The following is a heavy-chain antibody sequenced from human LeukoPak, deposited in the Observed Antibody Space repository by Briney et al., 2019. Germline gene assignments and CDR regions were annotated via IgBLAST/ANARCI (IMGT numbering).Heavy chain of an antibody. CDR3: AKVSDMAGGFDP. V-gene: IGHV3-23*01. CDR1: GFTFSSYA. D-gene: IGHD2-15*01. J-gene: IGHJ5*02. Sequence: RGSLRLSCAASGFTFSSYAMSWVRQAPGKGLEWVSAISGSGGSTYYADSVKGRFTISRDNSKNTLYLQMNSLRAEDTAVYYCAKVSDMAGGFDPWGQGTLVTVSS. CDR2: ISGSGGST.